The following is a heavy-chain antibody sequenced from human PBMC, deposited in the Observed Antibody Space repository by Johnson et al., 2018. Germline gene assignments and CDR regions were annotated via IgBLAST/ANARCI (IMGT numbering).Heavy chain of an antibody. D-gene: IGHD3-9*01. J-gene: IGHJ4*02. CDR1: GNSISSRGYY. Sequence: QVQLVESGPGLVKPSQTLSLTCTVSGNSISSRGYYWSWIRQHPGKGLEWIGYIYDSGRTYYHPSLKSRVSVSVDTSKNQFSLRLRSTTAADTADYYCARGRPGYSSIDYWGQGTLVTVSS. V-gene: IGHV4-31*03. CDR2: IYDSGRT. CDR3: ARGRPGYSSIDY.